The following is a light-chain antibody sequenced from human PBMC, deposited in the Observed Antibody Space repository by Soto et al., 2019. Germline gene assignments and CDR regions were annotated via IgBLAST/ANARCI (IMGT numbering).Light chain of an antibody. Sequence: IVLKQSPGALCGPPGEGATLSCSGIRSVSSNYLAWYQQKPGQAPRLLIYGASSRATGIPDRFSGSGSGTDFTLTITSLEPEDFAGYYCQQYGSSPPLTVCGGAKVDIK. V-gene: IGKV3-20*01. CDR2: GAS. CDR3: QQYGSSPPLT. J-gene: IGKJ4*01. CDR1: RSVSSNY.